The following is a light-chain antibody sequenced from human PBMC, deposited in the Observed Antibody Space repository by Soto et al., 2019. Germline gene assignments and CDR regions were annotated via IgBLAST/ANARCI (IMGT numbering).Light chain of an antibody. CDR1: SSDIGRYNY. Sequence: QSALTQPASVSGSPGQSITISCTGSSSDIGRYNYVSWYQHHPGKAPQLSIFDVIDRPLGVSNRFSGSRSGNTASLTIFGLQAEDEAVYYCFSYPSSTMYVFGTGTKLTVL. CDR3: FSYPSSTMYV. V-gene: IGLV2-14*01. J-gene: IGLJ1*01. CDR2: DVI.